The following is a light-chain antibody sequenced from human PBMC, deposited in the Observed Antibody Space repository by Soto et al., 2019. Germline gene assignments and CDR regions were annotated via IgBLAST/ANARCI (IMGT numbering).Light chain of an antibody. J-gene: IGLJ1*01. CDR2: RNN. CDR3: AAWDDSLSGLNYV. V-gene: IGLV1-47*01. Sequence: QSVLTQPPSASGTPGQRVTISCSGSSSNIGSNYVYWYQQLPGTAPKLLIYRNNQRPSGVPGRFSGSKSGTSASLAISGLRSEDEADYYCAAWDDSLSGLNYVFGTGTKLTVL. CDR1: SSNIGSNY.